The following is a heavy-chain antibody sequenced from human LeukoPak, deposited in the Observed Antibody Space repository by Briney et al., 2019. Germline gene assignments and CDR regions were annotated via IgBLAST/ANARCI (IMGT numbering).Heavy chain of an antibody. D-gene: IGHD3-16*01. CDR3: ARVVWPYYYYYMDV. CDR1: GGSNSSYY. J-gene: IGHJ6*03. CDR2: IYYSGST. Sequence: PSETLSLTCTVSGGSNSSYYWSWIRQPPGKGLEWIGYIYYSGSTNYNPSLKSRVTISVDTSKNQFSLKLSSVTAADTAVYYCARVVWPYYYYYMDVWGKGTTVTVSS. V-gene: IGHV4-59*01.